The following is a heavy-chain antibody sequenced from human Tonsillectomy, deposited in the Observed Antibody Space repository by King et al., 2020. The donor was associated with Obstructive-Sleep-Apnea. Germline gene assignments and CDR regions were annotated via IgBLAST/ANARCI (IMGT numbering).Heavy chain of an antibody. V-gene: IGHV3-15*01. CDR1: GFTFSNAW. CDR2: IKSKTDGGTT. CDR3: TFFTTIFGVVTYVMAI. Sequence: VQLVESGGGLVKPGGSLRLSCTASGFTFSNAWMSWVRQAPGKGLEWVGRIKSKTDGGTTDYAAPVKGRFTISRDDSKNTLYLQMNSLKTEDTAVYYCTFFTTIFGVVTYVMAIWGQGTTATAS. J-gene: IGHJ6*02. D-gene: IGHD3-3*01.